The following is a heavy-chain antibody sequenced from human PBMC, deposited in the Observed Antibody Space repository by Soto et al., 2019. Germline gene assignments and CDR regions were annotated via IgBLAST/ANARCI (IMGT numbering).Heavy chain of an antibody. V-gene: IGHV4-59*01. CDR1: GGSISSYY. CDR2: IYYSGST. Sequence: PSETLSLTCTVSGGSISSYYWSWIRQPPGKGLEWIGYIYYSGSTNYNPSLKSRVTISVDTSKNQFSLKPGSVTAADTAVYYCESSERRTYYYGMDVWGQGTTVTVSS. D-gene: IGHD1-1*01. CDR3: ESSERRTYYYGMDV. J-gene: IGHJ6*02.